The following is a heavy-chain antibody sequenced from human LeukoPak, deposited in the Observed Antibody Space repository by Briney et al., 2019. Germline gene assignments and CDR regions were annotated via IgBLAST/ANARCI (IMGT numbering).Heavy chain of an antibody. CDR1: GGSISSYY. D-gene: IGHD4-17*01. CDR2: IYYSGST. Sequence: SETLSLTCTVSGGSISSYYWSWIRQPPGKGLECIGYIYYSGSTNYNPSLKSRVTISVDTSKNQFSLRLSSVTAADTAVYYCARELGDYVDYWGQGTLVTVSS. V-gene: IGHV4-59*01. CDR3: ARELGDYVDY. J-gene: IGHJ4*02.